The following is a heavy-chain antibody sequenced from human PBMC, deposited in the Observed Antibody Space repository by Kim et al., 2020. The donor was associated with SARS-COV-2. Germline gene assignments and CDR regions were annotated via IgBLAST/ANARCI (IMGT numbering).Heavy chain of an antibody. CDR1: GFTFSNAW. D-gene: IGHD3-22*01. J-gene: IGHJ5*02. CDR3: TTDLGLYYDSSGYSKRLDP. Sequence: GGSLRLSCAASGFTFSNAWMSWVRQAPGKGLEWVGRIKSKTDGGTTDYAAPVKGRFTISRDDSKNTLYLQMNSLKTEDTAVYYCTTDLGLYYDSSGYSKRLDPWGQGTLVTVSS. V-gene: IGHV3-15*01. CDR2: IKSKTDGGTT.